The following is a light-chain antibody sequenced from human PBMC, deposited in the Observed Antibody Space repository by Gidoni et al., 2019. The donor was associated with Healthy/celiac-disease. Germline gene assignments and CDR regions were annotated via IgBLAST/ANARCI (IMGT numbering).Light chain of an antibody. CDR1: QSVSSSY. J-gene: IGKJ3*01. CDR2: GAS. CDR3: QQYGSS. Sequence: EIVLTQSPGTLSLSPGERAPLSCRASQSVSSSYLAWYQQKPGKAPRLLIDGASSRATGFPDRFSGSGSGTDFTLTISRLEPEDFAVYYCQQYGSSFGPGTKVDIK. V-gene: IGKV3-20*01.